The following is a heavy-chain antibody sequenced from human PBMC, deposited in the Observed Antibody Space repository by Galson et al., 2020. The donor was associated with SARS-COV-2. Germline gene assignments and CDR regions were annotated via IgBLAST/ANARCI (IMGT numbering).Heavy chain of an antibody. CDR2: ISYDGSKT. CDR3: ANGGGATVARALMIALFND. J-gene: IGHJ1*01. CDR1: GFTLSNYD. Sequence: SCAASGFTLSNYDMHWVRQAPGRGLEWVAVISYDGSKTYYADSVKGRFTVSRDSSKNTLYLHVNSLRVEDTAVYYCANGGGATVARALMIALFNDWGQCTLVTVSS. D-gene: IGHD3-10*01. V-gene: IGHV3-30*18.